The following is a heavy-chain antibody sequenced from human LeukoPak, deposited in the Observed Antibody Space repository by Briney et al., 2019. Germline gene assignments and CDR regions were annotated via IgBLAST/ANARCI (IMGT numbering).Heavy chain of an antibody. J-gene: IGHJ4*02. D-gene: IGHD6-13*01. V-gene: IGHV3-15*07. CDR3: TTDSPTTFYSSSWKGDFDY. CDR1: GFTFSNAW. Sequence: GGSLRLSCAASGFTFSNAWMNWVRQAPGKGLEWVGRIKSKTDGGTTDYAAPVKGRFTISRDDSKNTLYLQMNSLKTEDTAVYYCTTDSPTTFYSSSWKGDFDYWGQGTLVTVSS. CDR2: IKSKTDGGTT.